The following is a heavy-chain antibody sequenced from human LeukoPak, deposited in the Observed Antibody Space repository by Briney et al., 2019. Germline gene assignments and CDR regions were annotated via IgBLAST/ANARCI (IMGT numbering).Heavy chain of an antibody. V-gene: IGHV4-38-2*02. J-gene: IGHJ4*02. D-gene: IGHD4-11*01. CDR1: GYSISSGYY. Sequence: PSETLTLTCTVSGYSISSGYYWGWIRQPPGKGREWIGTIYRSGSTYYNPSLKRRVTISVDTSKNQFSLRLSSVTAADTAVYYCARNAGDYTKPSDYWGQGTLVTVSS. CDR3: ARNAGDYTKPSDY. CDR2: IYRSGST.